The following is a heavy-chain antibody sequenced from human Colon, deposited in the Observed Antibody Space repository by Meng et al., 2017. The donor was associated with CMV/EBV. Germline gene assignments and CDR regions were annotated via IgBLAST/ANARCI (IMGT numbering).Heavy chain of an antibody. V-gene: IGHV3-21*01. CDR1: GFIFTSYT. Sequence: GESLKISCAASGFIFTSYTMNWVRQAPGKGLEWVSSVSTSGRDIYYADSVKGRFTLSRDNAKISLYLQMDSLRAEDTAVYYCVRHLEAGRNGYSEPFWGQGTLVTVSS. D-gene: IGHD5-18*01. J-gene: IGHJ1*01. CDR2: VSTSGRDI. CDR3: VRHLEAGRNGYSEPF.